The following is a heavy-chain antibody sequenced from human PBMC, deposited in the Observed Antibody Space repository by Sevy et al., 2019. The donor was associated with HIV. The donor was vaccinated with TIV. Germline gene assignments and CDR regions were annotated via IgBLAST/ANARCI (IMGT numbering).Heavy chain of an antibody. J-gene: IGHJ6*02. Sequence: GGSLRLSCAASGFTFSSYNMNWVRQAPGKGLEWVSSISSSSNYINYADSVKGRFTISRENAKNSLYLEMNTLRAEDTAVYYCARVVAYCSGGTCFPGYYYGMGVWGQGTTVTVSS. CDR1: GFTFSSYN. V-gene: IGHV3-21*01. CDR3: ARVVAYCSGGTCFPGYYYGMGV. D-gene: IGHD2-15*01. CDR2: ISSSSNYI.